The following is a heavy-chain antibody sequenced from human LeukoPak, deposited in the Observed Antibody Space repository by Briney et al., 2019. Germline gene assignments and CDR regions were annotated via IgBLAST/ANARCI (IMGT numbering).Heavy chain of an antibody. V-gene: IGHV3-30*02. D-gene: IGHD3-22*01. J-gene: IGHJ4*02. CDR1: GFTFSSYG. CDR2: IRYDGSNK. Sequence: GGSLRLSCAASGFTFSSYGMHWVRQAPGKGLEWVAFIRYDGSNKYYADSVKGRFTISRDNSKNTLYLQMNSLRAEDTAVYYCAKYGVDSSGYYSYYFDYWGQGTLVTVSS. CDR3: AKYGVDSSGYYSYYFDY.